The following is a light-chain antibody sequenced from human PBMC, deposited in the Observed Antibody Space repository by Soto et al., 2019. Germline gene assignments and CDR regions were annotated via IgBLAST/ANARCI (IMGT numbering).Light chain of an antibody. J-gene: IGLJ1*01. CDR1: SSNIGSNY. Sequence: QSVLTQPPSASGTPGQRVTISCSGSSSNIGSNYVYWYQQLPGTAPKLLIYRNNQRPSGVPDRFSGSKSGTSASLAISGLRSEDEADYYCAASDASLSGPSYVFGTGTKVTV. V-gene: IGLV1-47*01. CDR2: RNN. CDR3: AASDASLSGPSYV.